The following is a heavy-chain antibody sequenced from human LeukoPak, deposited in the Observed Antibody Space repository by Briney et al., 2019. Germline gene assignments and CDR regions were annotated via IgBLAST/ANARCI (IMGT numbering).Heavy chain of an antibody. CDR3: ASVTRSAIYYYYGMDV. J-gene: IGHJ6*02. V-gene: IGHV1-18*04. Sequence: ASVKVSCKASGYAFTSYGISWVRQAPGQGLEWMGWISAYNGNTNYAQKLQGRVTMTTDTSTSTAYMELRSLRSDDTAVYYCASVTRSAIYYYYGMDVWGQGTTVTVSS. CDR1: GYAFTSYG. D-gene: IGHD3-16*01. CDR2: ISAYNGNT.